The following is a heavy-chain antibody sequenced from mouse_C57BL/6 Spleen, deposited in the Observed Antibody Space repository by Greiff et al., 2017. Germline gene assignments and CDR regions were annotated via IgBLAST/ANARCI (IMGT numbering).Heavy chain of an antibody. Sequence: VQLQQPGAELARPGSSVKLSCKASGYTFTSYWMDWVKQRPGQGLEWIGNIYPSDSETHYNQKFKDKATLTVDKSSSTAYMQLSSLTSEDSAVYYCARGYDPIFGCWGQGATLTVAS. CDR1: GYTFTSYW. CDR2: IYPSDSET. CDR3: ARGYDPIFGC. D-gene: IGHD2-10*02. V-gene: IGHV1-61*01. J-gene: IGHJ2*01.